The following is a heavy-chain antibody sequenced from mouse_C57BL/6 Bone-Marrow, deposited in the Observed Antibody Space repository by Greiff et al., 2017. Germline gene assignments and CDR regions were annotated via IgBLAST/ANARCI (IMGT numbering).Heavy chain of an antibody. CDR2: ISDGGSYT. J-gene: IGHJ2*01. CDR1: GFTFRRYA. V-gene: IGHV5-4*01. CDR3: ARDDY. Sequence: EVKLMESGGGLVKPGGSLKLSCAASGFTFRRYAMSWVRQTPEKRLEWVATISDGGSYTYYPDNVKGRFTISRDNAKNNLYLQMSHLKSEDTAMYYCARDDYWGQGTTLTVSS.